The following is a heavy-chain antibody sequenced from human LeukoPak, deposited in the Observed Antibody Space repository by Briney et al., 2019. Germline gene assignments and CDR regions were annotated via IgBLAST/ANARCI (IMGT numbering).Heavy chain of an antibody. Sequence: GESLRLSCAASGFTFSSYSMNWVRQAPGKGLEWVSSISSSSSYIYYADSVKGRFTISRDNAKNSLYLQMNSLRAEDTAVYYCARDGIAAADYWGQGTLVTVSS. D-gene: IGHD6-13*01. CDR3: ARDGIAAADY. CDR2: ISSSSSYI. V-gene: IGHV3-21*01. CDR1: GFTFSSYS. J-gene: IGHJ4*02.